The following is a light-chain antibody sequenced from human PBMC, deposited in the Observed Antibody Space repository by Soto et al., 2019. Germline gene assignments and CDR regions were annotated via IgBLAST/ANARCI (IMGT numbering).Light chain of an antibody. CDR2: EVS. J-gene: IGLJ3*02. CDR1: SSDIGGYNY. Sequence: QSALTQPASVSGSPGQSITISCTGTSSDIGGYNYDSWYQQHPGKAPKLMIYEVSNRPSGVSDRFSGSRSGNTASLTLSGLQAEDESDYYCISYTSSSTWVFGGGTKLTVL. V-gene: IGLV2-14*01. CDR3: ISYTSSSTWV.